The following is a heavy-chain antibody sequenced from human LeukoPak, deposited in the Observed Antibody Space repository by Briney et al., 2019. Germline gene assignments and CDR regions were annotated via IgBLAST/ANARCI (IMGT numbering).Heavy chain of an antibody. CDR2: SNTDDTI. Sequence: GGSLRLSCAASGFTFSYYSMNWVRQAPGKGLECISYSNTDDTISYADSVKGRFTISRDNAENSLYLQMNSLRDEDTAVYFCVRDRDYAFDFWGQGTMVTVSS. CDR3: VRDRDYAFDF. CDR1: GFTFSYYS. J-gene: IGHJ3*01. V-gene: IGHV3-48*02.